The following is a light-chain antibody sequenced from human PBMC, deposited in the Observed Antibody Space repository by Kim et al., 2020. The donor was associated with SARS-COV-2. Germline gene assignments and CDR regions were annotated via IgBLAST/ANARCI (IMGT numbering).Light chain of an antibody. CDR1: SSNIGINR. CDR3: GAWDDSLRAFV. Sequence: GQRIAISCSGSSSNIGINRVSWYQQLPGTAPKLLIYINNLRPSGVPDRFSGSKSGTSASLAISGLRSEDEADYYCGAWDDSLRAFVFGTGTKVTVL. J-gene: IGLJ1*01. CDR2: INN. V-gene: IGLV1-47*02.